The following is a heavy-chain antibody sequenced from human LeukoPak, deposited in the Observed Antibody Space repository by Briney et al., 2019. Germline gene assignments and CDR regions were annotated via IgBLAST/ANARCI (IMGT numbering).Heavy chain of an antibody. CDR3: ARRSHCTGDSCYPV. CDR2: IYYGGST. CDR1: GDSMTSSNHY. Sequence: SETLSLTCTVSGDSMTSSNHYWVWIRQPPGKGLEWIGSIYYGGSTYYNPSLKSRVTISQDTSKNQFSLRVNTVTAADTAVYHCARRSHCTGDSCYPVWGQGTTVTVSS. J-gene: IGHJ6*02. D-gene: IGHD2-15*01. V-gene: IGHV4-39*01.